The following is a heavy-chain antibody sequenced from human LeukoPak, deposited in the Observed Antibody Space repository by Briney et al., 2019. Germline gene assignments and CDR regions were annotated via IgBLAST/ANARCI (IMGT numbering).Heavy chain of an antibody. CDR1: GGSFSGYY. J-gene: IGHJ5*02. Sequence: SETLSLTCAVYGGSFSGYYWSWIRHPPGKGLEWIGEINHSGSTNYNPSLKSRVTISVDTSKNQFSLKLSSVTAADTAVYYCARMPNCTNGVCYGSWFDPWGQGTPVTISS. CDR3: ARMPNCTNGVCYGSWFDP. CDR2: INHSGST. D-gene: IGHD2-8*01. V-gene: IGHV4-34*01.